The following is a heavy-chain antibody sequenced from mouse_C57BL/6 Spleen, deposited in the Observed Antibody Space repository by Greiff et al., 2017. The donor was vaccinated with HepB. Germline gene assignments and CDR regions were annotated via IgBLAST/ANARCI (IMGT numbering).Heavy chain of an antibody. V-gene: IGHV5-6*01. D-gene: IGHD2-5*01. CDR1: GFTFSSYG. CDR2: ISSGGSYT. CDR3: ARFYSNYEIYYAMDY. Sequence: VQLKESGGDLVKPGGSLKLSCAASGFTFSSYGMSWVRQTPDKRLEWVATISSGGSYTYYPDSVKGRFTISRDNAKNTLYLQMSSLKSEDTAMYYCARFYSNYEIYYAMDYWGQGTSVTVSS. J-gene: IGHJ4*01.